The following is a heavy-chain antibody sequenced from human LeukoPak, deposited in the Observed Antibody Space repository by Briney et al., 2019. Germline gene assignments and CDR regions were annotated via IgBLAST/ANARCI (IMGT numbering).Heavy chain of an antibody. D-gene: IGHD4-11*01. Sequence: ASVKVSCEVSGYTLTELSMHWVRQAPGKGLEWMGGFDPEDGETIYAQKFQGRVTMTEDTSTDTAYMELSSLRSEDTAVYYCATRVNSYSNYGFPFDYWGQGTLVTVSS. CDR1: GYTLTELS. J-gene: IGHJ4*02. CDR2: FDPEDGET. V-gene: IGHV1-24*01. CDR3: ATRVNSYSNYGFPFDY.